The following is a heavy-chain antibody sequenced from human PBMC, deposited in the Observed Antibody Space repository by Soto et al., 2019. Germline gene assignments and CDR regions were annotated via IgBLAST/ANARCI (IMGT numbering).Heavy chain of an antibody. V-gene: IGHV1-2*02. D-gene: IGHD6-6*01. Sequence: ASVKVSCKASGFSFTGYYIYWLRQHPGQGLEWMGWINAHSGGTEYAQKFQGRVTLTRDPSIATAYLTLTSLTSDDTALYYCAKDLTRQLAYWLDPWGQGTQVTVSS. CDR2: INAHSGGT. CDR3: AKDLTRQLAYWLDP. J-gene: IGHJ5*02. CDR1: GFSFTGYY.